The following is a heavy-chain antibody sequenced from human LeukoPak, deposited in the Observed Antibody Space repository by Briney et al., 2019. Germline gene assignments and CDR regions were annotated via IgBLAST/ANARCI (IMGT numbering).Heavy chain of an antibody. CDR2: MNPNSGNT. V-gene: IGHV1-8*01. CDR3: ARGRTVTTWLDY. Sequence: ASVKVSCRASGYTFTSYDINWVRQATGQGLEWMGWMNPNSGNTGYAQKFQGRVTMTRNTSISTAYMELSSLRSEDTAVYYCARGRTVTTWLDYWGQGTLVTVSS. CDR1: GYTFTSYD. D-gene: IGHD4-17*01. J-gene: IGHJ4*02.